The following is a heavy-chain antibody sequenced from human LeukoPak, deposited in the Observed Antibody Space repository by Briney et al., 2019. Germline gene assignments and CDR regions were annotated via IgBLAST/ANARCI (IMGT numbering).Heavy chain of an antibody. V-gene: IGHV1-69*13. Sequence: SVKVSCKASGGTFSSYAISWVRQAPGQGLEWMGGIIPMFGTANYAQKFQGRVTITADESTSTAYMELSSLRSEDTAVYYCARARSNCGGDCYREYFQHWGQGALVTVSS. D-gene: IGHD2-21*02. CDR2: IIPMFGTA. CDR3: ARARSNCGGDCYREYFQH. CDR1: GGTFSSYA. J-gene: IGHJ1*01.